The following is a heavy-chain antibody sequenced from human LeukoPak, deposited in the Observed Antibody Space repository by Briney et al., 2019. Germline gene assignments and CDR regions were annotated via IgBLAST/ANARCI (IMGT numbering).Heavy chain of an antibody. CDR1: GFTLSSYE. CDR3: AKDKGTTVVTYAFDI. CDR2: IDYDGGSG. V-gene: IGHV3-20*04. J-gene: IGHJ3*02. Sequence: GGSLRLSCTVSGFTLSSYEMSWIRQAPGKGLKWVSSIDYDGGSGHYADSVKGRFTISRDNAKNSLYLQMNSLRAEDTALYYCAKDKGTTVVTYAFDIWGQGTMVTVSS. D-gene: IGHD4-23*01.